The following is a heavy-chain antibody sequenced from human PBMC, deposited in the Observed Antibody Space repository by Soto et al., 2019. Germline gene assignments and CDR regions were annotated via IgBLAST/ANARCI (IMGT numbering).Heavy chain of an antibody. V-gene: IGHV3-30-3*01. CDR3: ARGRSSFYGMDV. CDR2: ISYDGSNK. J-gene: IGHJ6*02. CDR1: GFTFSSYA. Sequence: GGSLRLSCAASGFTFSSYAMHCVRQAPGKGLEWVAVISYDGSNKYYADSVKGRFTISRDNSKNTLYLQMNSLRAEDTAVYYCARGRSSFYGMDVWGQGTTVTVSS.